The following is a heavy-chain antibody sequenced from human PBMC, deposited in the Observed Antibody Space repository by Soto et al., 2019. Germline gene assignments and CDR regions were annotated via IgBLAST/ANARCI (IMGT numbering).Heavy chain of an antibody. J-gene: IGHJ4*02. CDR1: GVFLASDAYY. D-gene: IGHD3-16*02. V-gene: IGHV4-31*11. CDR2: VSHRGNT. CDR3: ARYRFTATWSKFDY. Sequence: TLSLTCGVSGVFLASDAYYWGWIRHHPGKGLEWIGYVSHRGNTYYNPSLKSRLTISLDTSKNQFYLHLTSVTAADTAVYYCARYRFTATWSKFDYWGQGTQVTVSS.